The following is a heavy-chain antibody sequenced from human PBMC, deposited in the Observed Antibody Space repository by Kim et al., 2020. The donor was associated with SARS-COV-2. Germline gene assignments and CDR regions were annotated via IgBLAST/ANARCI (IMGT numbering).Heavy chain of an antibody. V-gene: IGHV4-59*08. D-gene: IGHD6-13*01. CDR2: IYYSGST. CDR3: ARHTGRSWYVNWFDP. Sequence: SETLSLTCTVSGGSISSYYWNWIRQPPGTGLEWMGYIYYSGSTNYNPSLKSRVTISVDTSRNQFSLKLSSVTAADTAVYYYARHTGRSWYVNWFDPWGQGTLVTVSS. CDR1: GGSISSYY. J-gene: IGHJ5*02.